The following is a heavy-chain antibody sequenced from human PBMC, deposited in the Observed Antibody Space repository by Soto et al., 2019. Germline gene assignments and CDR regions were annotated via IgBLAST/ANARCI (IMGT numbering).Heavy chain of an antibody. D-gene: IGHD6-13*01. Sequence: PSGTLSLTCTVSGGSISSSSYYWGWFRQPPGKGLEWIGSIYDSGSTYYNPSLKSRVTISGDTSKHQFSLKLSSVTAADTAVYYCARGGSSSWYNCFERWGQGHLVIASS. V-gene: IGHV4-39*01. CDR3: ARGGSSSWYNCFER. J-gene: IGHJ5*02. CDR1: GGSISSSSYY. CDR2: IYDSGST.